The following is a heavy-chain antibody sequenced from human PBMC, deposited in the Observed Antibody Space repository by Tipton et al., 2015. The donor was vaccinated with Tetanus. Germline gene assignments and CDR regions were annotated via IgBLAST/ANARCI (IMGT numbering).Heavy chain of an antibody. CDR2: IYYSGST. CDR3: ARELGYYGSGTYYGWFDP. D-gene: IGHD3-10*01. CDR1: GGSISSYY. J-gene: IGHJ5*02. V-gene: IGHV4-59*01. Sequence: TLSLTCTVSGGSISSYYWSWIRQPPGKGLEWIGYIYYSGSTNYNPSLKSRVTISVDTSKNQFSLKLSSVTAADTAVYYCARELGYYGSGTYYGWFDPWGQGTLVTVSS.